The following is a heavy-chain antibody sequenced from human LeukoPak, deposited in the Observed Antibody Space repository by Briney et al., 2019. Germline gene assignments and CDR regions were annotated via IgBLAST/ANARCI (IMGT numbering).Heavy chain of an antibody. D-gene: IGHD3-9*01. CDR1: GFTFSSYA. CDR3: AATRGVDILTGYQFDY. J-gene: IGHJ4*02. Sequence: GGALRLSCAASGFTFSSYAMHWVRQAPGKGLEWVAVISYDGSNKYYADSVKGRFTISRDNSKNTLYLQMNSLRAEDTAVYYCAATRGVDILTGYQFDYWAREPWSPSPQ. V-gene: IGHV3-30*04. CDR2: ISYDGSNK.